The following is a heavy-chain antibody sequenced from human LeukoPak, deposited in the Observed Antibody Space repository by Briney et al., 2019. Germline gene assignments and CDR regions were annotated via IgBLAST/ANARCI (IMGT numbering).Heavy chain of an antibody. Sequence: GRSLRLSCAASGFTFSSSGMHWVRPAPGKGLEWVAVISYVGSNKYYADSVKGRFTLSRDNSTNTLYLQMNSLRAEDTAVYYCAKDLSAAGGTTNWGGFYYYYYYGMDVWGQGTTVTVSS. D-gene: IGHD6-13*01. CDR1: GFTFSSSG. V-gene: IGHV3-30*18. CDR2: ISYVGSNK. CDR3: AKDLSAAGGTTNWGGFYYYYYYGMDV. J-gene: IGHJ6*02.